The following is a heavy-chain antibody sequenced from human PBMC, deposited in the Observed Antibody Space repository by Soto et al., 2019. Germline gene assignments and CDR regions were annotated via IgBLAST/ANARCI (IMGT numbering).Heavy chain of an antibody. J-gene: IGHJ6*02. CDR2: IYPGDSDT. Sequence: GESLKISCNGSGYSFTSYWIGWVRQMPGKGLEWMGIIYPGDSDTRYSPSFQGQVTISADKSISTAYLQWSSLKASDTAMYYCARPTNEYYYDSSGYGMDVWGQGTTVTVSS. V-gene: IGHV5-51*01. CDR3: ARPTNEYYYDSSGYGMDV. CDR1: GYSFTSYW. D-gene: IGHD3-22*01.